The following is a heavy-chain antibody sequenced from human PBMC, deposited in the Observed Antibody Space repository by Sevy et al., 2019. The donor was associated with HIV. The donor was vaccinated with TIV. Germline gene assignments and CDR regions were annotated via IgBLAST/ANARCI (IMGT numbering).Heavy chain of an antibody. CDR1: GFTFSNYA. CDR2: ISYDGSNK. J-gene: IGHJ4*02. Sequence: GGSLRLSCAASGFTFSNYAMHWVRQAPGKGLEWVAIISYDGSNKYYADSVKGRFTISRDNSKNMLYLQMNSLRAEDTAVYYCARDPRAYGYYYHFDYWGQGTLVTVSS. V-gene: IGHV3-30-3*01. CDR3: ARDPRAYGYYYHFDY. D-gene: IGHD3-22*01.